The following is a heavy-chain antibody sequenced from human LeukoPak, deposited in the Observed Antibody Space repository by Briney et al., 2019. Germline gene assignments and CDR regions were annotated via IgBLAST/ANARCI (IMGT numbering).Heavy chain of an antibody. D-gene: IGHD2-15*01. CDR2: FDPEDGET. CDR3: ARDGCSGGSCYSSFSDY. Sequence: ASVKVSCKVSGYTLTELSMHWVRQAPGKGLEWMGGFDPEDGETIYAQKFQGRVTMTEDTSTDTAYMELSSLRSDDTAVYYCARDGCSGGSCYSSFSDYWGQGTLVTVSS. J-gene: IGHJ4*02. CDR1: GYTLTELS. V-gene: IGHV1-24*01.